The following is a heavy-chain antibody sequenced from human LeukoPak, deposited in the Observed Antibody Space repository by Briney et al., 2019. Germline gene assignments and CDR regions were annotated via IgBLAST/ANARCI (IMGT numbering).Heavy chain of an antibody. Sequence: SETLSLTCTVSGGSISSNGYYWGWIRQPPGKGLECIGSIHYSGSTYYNPSLKSRVTISVDTSKNQFSLKLSSVTAADTAVYYCARQSQKLPLFDYWGQGTLVTVSS. J-gene: IGHJ4*02. V-gene: IGHV4-39*01. D-gene: IGHD4-11*01. CDR3: ARQSQKLPLFDY. CDR2: IHYSGST. CDR1: GGSISSNGYY.